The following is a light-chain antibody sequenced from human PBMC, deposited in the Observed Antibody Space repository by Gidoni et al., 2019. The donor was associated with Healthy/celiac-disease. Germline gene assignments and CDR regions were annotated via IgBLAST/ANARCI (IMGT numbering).Light chain of an antibody. J-gene: IGKJ5*01. V-gene: IGKV1-13*02. CDR1: QGISSA. CDR2: DAS. Sequence: AIQLTQSPSSLSASVGDRVTVTCRASQGISSALAWYQQKPGKAPKLLIYDASSLESGVPSRFSGSGSGTDFTLTISSLQPEDFAAYFCQQFYSYPGVTFGQGTRLEIK. CDR3: QQFYSYPGVT.